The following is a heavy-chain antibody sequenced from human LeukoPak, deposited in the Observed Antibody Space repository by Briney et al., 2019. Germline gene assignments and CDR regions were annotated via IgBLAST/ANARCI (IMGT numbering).Heavy chain of an antibody. CDR3: ARPGGIMEDY. CDR1: GGSISSSSYY. D-gene: IGHD1-26*01. J-gene: IGHJ4*02. Sequence: PSETLSLTCTVSGGSISSSSYYWGWIRQPPGKGLEWIGSIYYSGSTYYSPSLKSRVTISVDTSKNQFSLKLSSVTAADTAVYYCARPGGIMEDYWGQGTLGTVSS. V-gene: IGHV4-39*01. CDR2: IYYSGST.